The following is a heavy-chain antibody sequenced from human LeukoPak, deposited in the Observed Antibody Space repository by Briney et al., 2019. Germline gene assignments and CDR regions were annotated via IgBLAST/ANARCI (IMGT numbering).Heavy chain of an antibody. J-gene: IGHJ4*02. D-gene: IGHD6-13*01. CDR1: GFTFSSYS. Sequence: PGGSLRLSCAASGFTFSSYSMNWVRQAPGKGLEWVSSISSSSSYIYYADSVKGRFTISRDNAENSLYLQMNSLRAEDTAVYYCASVPVGVAAASWSAYYFDYWGQGTLVTVSS. CDR3: ASVPVGVAAASWSAYYFDY. V-gene: IGHV3-21*01. CDR2: ISSSSSYI.